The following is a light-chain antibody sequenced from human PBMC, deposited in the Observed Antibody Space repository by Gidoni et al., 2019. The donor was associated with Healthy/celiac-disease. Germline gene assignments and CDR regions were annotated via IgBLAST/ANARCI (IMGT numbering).Light chain of an antibody. CDR1: NIGSQS. CDR3: QVWDSSSDHPVV. J-gene: IGLJ2*01. CDR2: DDS. Sequence: SYVLTQPPSVSVAPGKTARITCGGNNIGSQSVHWYQQKPGQAAVLVVYDDSDRPSGIPERFSGSNSGNTATLTISRVEAGDEADYYCQVWDSSSDHPVVFGGGTKLT. V-gene: IGLV3-21*03.